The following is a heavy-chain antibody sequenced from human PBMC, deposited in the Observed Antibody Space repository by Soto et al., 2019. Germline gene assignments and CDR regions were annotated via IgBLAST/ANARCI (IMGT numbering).Heavy chain of an antibody. CDR1: GGTFSSYT. V-gene: IGHV1-69*02. CDR2: IIPILGIA. Sequence: SVKVCCKASGGTFSSYTISWVRQAPGQGLEWMGRIIPILGIANYAQKFQGRVTITADKSTSTAYMELSSLRSEDTAVYYGASLVVHDYGDYGIGFAETPTDDWGQETLVTVSS. D-gene: IGHD4-17*01. CDR3: ASLVVHDYGDYGIGFAETPTDD. J-gene: IGHJ4*02.